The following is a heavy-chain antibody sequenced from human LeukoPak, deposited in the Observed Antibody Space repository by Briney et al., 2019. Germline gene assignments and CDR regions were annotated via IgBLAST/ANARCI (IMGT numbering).Heavy chain of an antibody. CDR2: IRYDGTNK. V-gene: IGHV3-30*02. CDR1: GFPFSTYG. Sequence: GGSLRLSCAASGFPFSTYGMHWVRQAPGKGLEWVTFIRYDGTNKNYADSVKGRFTISRDNSKNTLYLEMNSLRVEDSAIYYCATDANLDSVGDYWGQGTLVTVSS. D-gene: IGHD2-15*01. CDR3: ATDANLDSVGDY. J-gene: IGHJ4*02.